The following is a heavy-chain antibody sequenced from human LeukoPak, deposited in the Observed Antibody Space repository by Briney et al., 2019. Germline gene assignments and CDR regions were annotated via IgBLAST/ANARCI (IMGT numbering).Heavy chain of an antibody. J-gene: IGHJ4*02. D-gene: IGHD3-22*01. CDR1: GDSFSSDSYY. Sequence: SETLSLTCTVSGDSFSSDSYYWGWIRQPPGKGLEWIGYIYYSGTTKQNPSLKSRVTLSVDTSKNQLYLKLNSVTAADTAVYYCARDSRGYYDSSGYFDHWGQGTLVTVSS. CDR3: ARDSRGYYDSSGYFDH. CDR2: IYYSGTT. V-gene: IGHV4-61*01.